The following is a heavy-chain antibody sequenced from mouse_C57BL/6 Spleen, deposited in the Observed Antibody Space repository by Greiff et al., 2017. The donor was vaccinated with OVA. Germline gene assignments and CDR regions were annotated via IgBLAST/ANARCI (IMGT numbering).Heavy chain of an antibody. Sequence: QVQLQQPGAELVKPGASVKVSCKASGYTFTSYWMHWVKQRPGHGLEWIGRIHPSDSDTNYNQKFKGKATLTVDKSSSTAYMQLSSLTSEDSAVYYCATRPIYYDNVDTPFAYWGQGTMVTVSA. D-gene: IGHD2-4*01. CDR2: IHPSDSDT. V-gene: IGHV1-74*01. CDR3: ATRPIYYDNVDTPFAY. J-gene: IGHJ3*01. CDR1: GYTFTSYW.